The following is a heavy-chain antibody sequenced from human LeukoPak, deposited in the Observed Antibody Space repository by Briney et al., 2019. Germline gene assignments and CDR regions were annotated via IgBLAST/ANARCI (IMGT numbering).Heavy chain of an antibody. V-gene: IGHV3-7*01. CDR1: GFTFSDYN. CDR3: ASRDESYGY. D-gene: IGHD1-26*01. CDR2: IKQDGSEK. J-gene: IGHJ4*02. Sequence: PGGSLRLSCAASGFTFSDYNMHWVRQAPGKGLEWVANIKQDGSEKYYVDSVKGRFTISRDNTKNSLYLQMNSLRADDTAVYYCASRDESYGYWGQGTLVTVSS.